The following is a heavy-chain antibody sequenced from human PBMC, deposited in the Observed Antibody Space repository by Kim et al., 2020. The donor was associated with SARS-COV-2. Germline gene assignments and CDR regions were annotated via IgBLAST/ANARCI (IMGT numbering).Heavy chain of an antibody. CDR2: RTI. D-gene: IGHD1-26*01. V-gene: IGHV3-48*01. J-gene: IGHJ4*02. Sequence: RTIYYADSVKGRFTITRDNAKNSLYLQMNSLRADDTAVYYCAGRLDYWGQGILVTVSA. CDR3: AGRLDY.